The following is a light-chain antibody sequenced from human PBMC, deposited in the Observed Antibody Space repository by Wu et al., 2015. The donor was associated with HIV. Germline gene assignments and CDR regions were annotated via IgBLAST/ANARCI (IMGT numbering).Light chain of an antibody. CDR1: QSINNQ. Sequence: DIQMTQSPSSLSADVGDRVTITCRASQSINNQLNWYQQRPGKAPKLLMYAVYSLQSGVPLRFSGSGSGTGFSLTISSLQPEDFATYYCQQSYTIPYTFGQGTKLEIK. J-gene: IGKJ2*01. CDR2: AVY. V-gene: IGKV1-39*01. CDR3: QQSYTIPYT.